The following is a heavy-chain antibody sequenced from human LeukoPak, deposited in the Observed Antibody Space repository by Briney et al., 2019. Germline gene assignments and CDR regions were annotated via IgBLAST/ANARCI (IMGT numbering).Heavy chain of an antibody. Sequence: GRSLRLSCAASGFTFSGYAMNWVRQPPGKGLEWVAVISYDGIDKFYADSVKGRITISRDNSKDTLYLHMNSLRAEDTAVYYCAKGPYYDILTGYSDYWGQGTLVTVSS. J-gene: IGHJ4*02. CDR3: AKGPYYDILTGYSDY. CDR2: ISYDGIDK. D-gene: IGHD3-9*01. CDR1: GFTFSGYA. V-gene: IGHV3-30*07.